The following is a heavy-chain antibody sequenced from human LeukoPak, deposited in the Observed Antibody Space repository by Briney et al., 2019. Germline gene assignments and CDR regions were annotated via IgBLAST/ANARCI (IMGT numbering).Heavy chain of an antibody. D-gene: IGHD6-19*01. Sequence: GGSLRLSCAASGFSFDDYGMSWVRQAPGKGLEWVSGINWNGGSTGYADSVKGRFTISRDNAKNSLYLQMNSLRAEDTALYHCARDHRGGIAVALAFDYWGQGTLVTVSS. V-gene: IGHV3-20*01. CDR3: ARDHRGGIAVALAFDY. CDR1: GFSFDDYG. CDR2: INWNGGST. J-gene: IGHJ4*02.